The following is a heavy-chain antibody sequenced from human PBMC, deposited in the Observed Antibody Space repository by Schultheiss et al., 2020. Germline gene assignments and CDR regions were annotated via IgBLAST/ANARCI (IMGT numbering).Heavy chain of an antibody. CDR3: ARESDSGYVNTRFHYYFDY. CDR1: GFTFSSYG. CDR2: ISYDGSNK. V-gene: IGHV3-30*03. J-gene: IGHJ4*02. Sequence: GESLKISCAASGFTFSSYGMHWVRQAPGKGLEWVAVISYDGSNKYYADSVKGRFTISRDNSKNTLYLQMSSLRAEDTAVYYCARESDSGYVNTRFHYYFDYWGQGTLVTVSS. D-gene: IGHD5-12*01.